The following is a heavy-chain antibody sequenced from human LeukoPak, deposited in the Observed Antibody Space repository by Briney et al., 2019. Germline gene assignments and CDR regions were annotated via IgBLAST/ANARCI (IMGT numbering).Heavy chain of an antibody. Sequence: VASVKVSCKASGYTFTSYYMHWVRQAPGQGLEWMGWINPDSGGTNYAQKFQGRVTMTRDTSISTAYMELSRLRSDDTAVYYCARDKEHQQIYDYWGQGTLVTVSS. J-gene: IGHJ4*02. D-gene: IGHD5-12*01. CDR1: GYTFTSYY. CDR3: ARDKEHQQIYDY. CDR2: INPDSGGT. V-gene: IGHV1-2*02.